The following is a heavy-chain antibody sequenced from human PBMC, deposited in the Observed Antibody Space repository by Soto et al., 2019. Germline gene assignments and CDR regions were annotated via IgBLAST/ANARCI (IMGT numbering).Heavy chain of an antibody. J-gene: IGHJ5*02. CDR1: GGSFSGYY. Sequence: SETLSLTCAVYGGSFSGYYWSWIRQPPGKGLEWIGEINHSGSTNYNPSLKSRVTISVDTSKNQFSLKLSSVTAADTAVYYCARGARNYDFWSGYLNWFDPWGQGTLVTVSS. CDR3: ARGARNYDFWSGYLNWFDP. V-gene: IGHV4-34*01. D-gene: IGHD3-3*01. CDR2: INHSGST.